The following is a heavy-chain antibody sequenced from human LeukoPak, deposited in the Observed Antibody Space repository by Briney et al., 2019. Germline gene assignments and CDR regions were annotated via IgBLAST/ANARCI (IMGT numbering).Heavy chain of an antibody. CDR1: GFTVSMYS. V-gene: IGHV3-48*02. D-gene: IGHD6-13*01. CDR3: ARAPMYRGSWFYFDY. J-gene: IGHJ4*02. Sequence: GGSLRLAWAASGFTVSMYSMTWVRQAPGKGLEWVLFICGGRSTIYYADSVKGGFTISRDNAKNSPYLQISSLRDEDTAVYYCARAPMYRGSWFYFDYWGQGTLVTVSS. CDR2: ICGGRSTI.